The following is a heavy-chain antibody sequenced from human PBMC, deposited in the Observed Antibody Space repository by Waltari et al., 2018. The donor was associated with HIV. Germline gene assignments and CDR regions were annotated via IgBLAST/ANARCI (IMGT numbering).Heavy chain of an antibody. CDR2: IYSSRRN. D-gene: IGHD3-22*01. J-gene: IGHJ4*02. CDR3: AMVRVPYGSSGYFQYYVDY. CDR1: GGPLRSGDYY. Sequence: QVQLQEAGPGLVKPSQTLSLPCTVPGGPLRSGDYYWGWIRPPPGKGLEWVGHIYSSRRNSDNPTLKIRVTTAVAKAKNQVPRKLGPVTAGDTAVYYCAMVRVPYGSSGYFQYYVDYWGQGTMGSVSS. V-gene: IGHV4-30-4*01.